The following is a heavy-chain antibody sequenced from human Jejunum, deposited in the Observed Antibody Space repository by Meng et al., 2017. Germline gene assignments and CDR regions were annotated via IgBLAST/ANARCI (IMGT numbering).Heavy chain of an antibody. J-gene: IGHJ4*02. Sequence: HLPEVCSCMVHPSTTSHLTVVISGANGSSIGASWNGIRQSPSRGLEWLGRTYYRSKGDNDYAVSVKGRIAINPDTSKNQFFLQLNSVTPEDTAVYYCARDYGTSRPFEYWGQGILVTVSS. CDR1: GANGSSIGAS. V-gene: IGHV6-1*01. CDR3: ARDYGTSRPFEY. D-gene: IGHD1/OR15-1a*01. CDR2: TYYRSKGDN.